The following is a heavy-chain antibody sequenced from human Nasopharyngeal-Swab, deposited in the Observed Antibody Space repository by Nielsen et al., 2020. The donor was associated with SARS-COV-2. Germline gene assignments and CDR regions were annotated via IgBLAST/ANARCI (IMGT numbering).Heavy chain of an antibody. CDR1: GFTFSDHY. Sequence: GESLKISCAASGFTFSDHYMDWVRQAPGKGLEWVGRTRNKANSYTTEYAASVKGRFTISRDDSKNTLYLQMNSLKTEDTAVYYCTTEDYDFWSGYRADGGFDYWGQGTLVTVSS. CDR3: TTEDYDFWSGYRADGGFDY. CDR2: TRNKANSYTT. V-gene: IGHV3-72*01. J-gene: IGHJ4*02. D-gene: IGHD3-3*01.